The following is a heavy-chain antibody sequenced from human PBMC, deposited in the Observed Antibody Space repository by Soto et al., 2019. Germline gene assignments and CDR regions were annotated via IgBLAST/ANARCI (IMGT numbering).Heavy chain of an antibody. Sequence: LSLTCAVYGGSFSGYYWSWIRQPPGKGLEWIGEINHSGSTNYNPSLKSRVTISVDTSKNQFSLKLSSVTAADTAVYYCARDTTVTGYYYYYGMDVWGQGTTVTVSS. CDR2: INHSGST. J-gene: IGHJ6*02. CDR3: ARDTTVTGYYYYYGMDV. CDR1: GGSFSGYY. D-gene: IGHD4-4*01. V-gene: IGHV4-34*01.